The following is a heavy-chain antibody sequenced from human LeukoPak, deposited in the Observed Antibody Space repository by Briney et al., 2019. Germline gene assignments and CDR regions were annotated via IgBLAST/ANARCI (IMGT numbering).Heavy chain of an antibody. V-gene: IGHV3-21*01. CDR3: ARDVIPNYYYYGMDV. Sequence: GGSLRLSCAASGFTFSSYSMNWVRQAPGKGLEWVSSISSSSSYIYYADSVKGRFTISRDNSKNTVYLQMNSLRAEDTAVYYCARDVIPNYYYYGMDVWGQGTTVTVSS. CDR2: ISSSSSYI. D-gene: IGHD3-10*01. CDR1: GFTFSSYS. J-gene: IGHJ6*02.